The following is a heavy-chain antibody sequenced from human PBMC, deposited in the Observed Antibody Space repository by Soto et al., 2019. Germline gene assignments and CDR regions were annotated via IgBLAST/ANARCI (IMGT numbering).Heavy chain of an antibody. CDR1: GGSIRNYY. V-gene: IGHV4-4*07. CDR2: IYTSGNS. Sequence: QVQLQESGPGLVKPSETLSLTCSVSGGSIRNYYWNWIRQPAGKGLEWIGRIYTSGNSDYNPSLKSRVTMSADTSKIQLSLRLSSVTAADSAVYYCARLWFGKPPGYLDYWGQGIRVNISS. J-gene: IGHJ4*02. D-gene: IGHD3-10*01. CDR3: ARLWFGKPPGYLDY.